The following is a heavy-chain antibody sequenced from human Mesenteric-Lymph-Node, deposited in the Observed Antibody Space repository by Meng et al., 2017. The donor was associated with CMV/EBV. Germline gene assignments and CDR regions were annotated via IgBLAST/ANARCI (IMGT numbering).Heavy chain of an antibody. CDR2: IYPGNSDT. J-gene: IGHJ4*02. CDR1: GYSCTRYW. CDR3: ARRGYSYSADS. D-gene: IGHD5-18*01. Sequence: ISCKTSGYSCTRYWIHWVRQMPGKELEWMGSIYPGNSDTRYSPSFQGHVTISADSSSSTAYLQWSSLKASDTAIYYCARRGYSYSADSWGQGTLVTVSS. V-gene: IGHV5-78*01.